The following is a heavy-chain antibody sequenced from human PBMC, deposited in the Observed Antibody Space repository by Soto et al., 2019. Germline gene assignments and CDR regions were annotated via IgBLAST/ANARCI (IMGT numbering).Heavy chain of an antibody. CDR1: GFTFSSYA. CDR3: GRCTSTSCHLGSDY. Sequence: GSLRLSCAASGFTFSSYAMNWVRQAPGKGLEWVALISYDGSSKYYADSVKGRFTISRDGSKNTLFLQMDSLGAADTAVYYCGRCTSTSCHLGSDYWGQGTLVIVSS. V-gene: IGHV3-30-3*01. D-gene: IGHD2-2*01. CDR2: ISYDGSSK. J-gene: IGHJ4*02.